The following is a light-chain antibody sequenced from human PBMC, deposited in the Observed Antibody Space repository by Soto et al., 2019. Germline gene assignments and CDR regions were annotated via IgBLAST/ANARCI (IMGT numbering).Light chain of an antibody. Sequence: DIQRTQSPSTLSASAGDRVTITCRASQSISSWLAWYQQKPGKAPKLLIYKASSLESGVPSRFSGIGSGTEFTLTIRSLQPDDFATYDCQQYNSYWTFGQGTKGDIK. V-gene: IGKV1-5*03. CDR1: QSISSW. J-gene: IGKJ1*01. CDR3: QQYNSYWT. CDR2: KAS.